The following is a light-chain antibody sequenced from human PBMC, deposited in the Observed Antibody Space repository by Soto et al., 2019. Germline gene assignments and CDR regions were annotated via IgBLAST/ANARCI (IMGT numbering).Light chain of an antibody. Sequence: EIVLTQSPGTLSLSPGERATISCRASESVIKYLAWYQQKPGQAPRLLIHGASSRATGIPDRFSGSGSGTEFTIPINRLEPEDFAVYYCKQYSSSPPITFGQGTRLEI. CDR3: KQYSSSPPIT. CDR2: GAS. J-gene: IGKJ5*01. CDR1: ESVIKY. V-gene: IGKV3-20*01.